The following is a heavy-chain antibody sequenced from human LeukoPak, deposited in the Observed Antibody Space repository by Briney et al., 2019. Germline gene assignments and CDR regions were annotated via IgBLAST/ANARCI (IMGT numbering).Heavy chain of an antibody. Sequence: SETLSLTCTVSGGSISNYYWSWIRQPPGKGLEWIGYIYYSGSTNYNPSLKSRVTISVDTSKNQFSLKLSSVTAADTAVYYCARGAYYYDSSGYYYANWFDPWGQGTLVTVSS. V-gene: IGHV4-59*01. J-gene: IGHJ5*02. CDR1: GGSISNYY. D-gene: IGHD3-22*01. CDR2: IYYSGST. CDR3: ARGAYYYDSSGYYYANWFDP.